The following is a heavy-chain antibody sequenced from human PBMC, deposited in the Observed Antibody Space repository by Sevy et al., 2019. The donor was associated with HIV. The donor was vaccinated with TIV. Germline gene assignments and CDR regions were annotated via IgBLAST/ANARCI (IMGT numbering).Heavy chain of an antibody. CDR2: ISGSGGST. V-gene: IGHV3-23*01. CDR3: AKGIEMATKHNWFDP. D-gene: IGHD5-12*01. CDR1: GFTFSSYA. Sequence: GGSLRLSCAASGFTFSSYAMSWVRQAPGNGLEWVSAISGSGGSTYYADSVKGRFTISRDNSKNTLYLQMNSLRAEDTAVYYCAKGIEMATKHNWFDPSGQGTLVTVSS. J-gene: IGHJ5*02.